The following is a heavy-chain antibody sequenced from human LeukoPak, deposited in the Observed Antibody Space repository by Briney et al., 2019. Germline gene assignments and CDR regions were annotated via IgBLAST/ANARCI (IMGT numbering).Heavy chain of an antibody. D-gene: IGHD5-18*01. V-gene: IGHV3-23*01. Sequence: PSGGSLRLSCAGSGFTFSSYVMSWIRQAPGKGLEWVSGISAGGGNTYYADSVMGRLTITRDSSNNKQYLQMNSRRAEDTAVYYCAKEPRYSYGYYFDYWGQGPLVTVSS. CDR1: GFTFSSYV. J-gene: IGHJ4*02. CDR2: ISAGGGNT. CDR3: AKEPRYSYGYYFDY.